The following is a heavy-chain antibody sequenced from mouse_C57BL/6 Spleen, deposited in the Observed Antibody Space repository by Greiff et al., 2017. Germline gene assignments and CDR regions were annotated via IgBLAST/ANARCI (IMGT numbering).Heavy chain of an antibody. CDR3: TIYYDYDGGDAMDY. CDR1: GFTFSSYA. Sequence: EVKLMESGEGLVKPGGSLKLSCAASGFTFSSYAMSWVRQTPEKRLEWVAYISSGGDYIYYADTVKGRFTISRDNARNTLYLQMSRLKSEDTAMYYCTIYYDYDGGDAMDYWGQGTSVTVSS. V-gene: IGHV5-9-1*02. D-gene: IGHD2-4*01. J-gene: IGHJ4*01. CDR2: ISSGGDYI.